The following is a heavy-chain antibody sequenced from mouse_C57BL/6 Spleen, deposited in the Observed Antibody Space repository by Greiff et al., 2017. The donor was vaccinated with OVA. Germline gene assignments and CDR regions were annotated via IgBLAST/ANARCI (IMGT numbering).Heavy chain of an antibody. CDR2: FYPGSGSI. J-gene: IGHJ4*01. CDR3: ARHEEGGYDYDGGYAMDY. CDR1: GYTFTEYT. V-gene: IGHV1-62-2*01. Sequence: QVQLKESGAELVKPGASVKLSCKASGYTFTEYTIHWVKQRSGQGLEWIGWFYPGSGSIKYNEKFKDKATLTADKSSSTVYMELSRLTSEDSAVYFCARHEEGGYDYDGGYAMDYWGQGTSVTVSS. D-gene: IGHD2-4*01.